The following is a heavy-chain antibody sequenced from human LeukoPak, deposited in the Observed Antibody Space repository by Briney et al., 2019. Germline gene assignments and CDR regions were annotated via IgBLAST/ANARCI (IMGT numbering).Heavy chain of an antibody. Sequence: GGSLRLSCAAPGFTVSSNYMSWVRQAPGKGLEWVSVIYSGGTTYYADSVKGRFTISRDNSKNTLYLQMNSLKAEDAALYYCAKGNYGEKIDYWGPGTLVTVSS. CDR1: GFTVSSNY. CDR3: AKGNYGEKIDY. CDR2: IYSGGTT. V-gene: IGHV3-53*01. D-gene: IGHD4-17*01. J-gene: IGHJ4*02.